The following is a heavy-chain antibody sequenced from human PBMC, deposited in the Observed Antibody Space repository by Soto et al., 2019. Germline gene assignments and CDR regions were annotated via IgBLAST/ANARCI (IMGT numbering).Heavy chain of an antibody. CDR1: GDTFSSYT. V-gene: IGHV1-69*02. CDR2: IIPVLAMS. CDR3: ARSYGSGSRPFDY. J-gene: IGHJ4*02. Sequence: QVHLVQSGAEVKKPGSSVKVSCKASGDTFSSYTINWVRQVPGQGLEWMGRIIPVLAMSTYALKFQGRVSLIADKSTNTAHMELSILRSDDTAIYYCARSYGSGSRPFDYWGQGTLVTVSS. D-gene: IGHD3-10*01.